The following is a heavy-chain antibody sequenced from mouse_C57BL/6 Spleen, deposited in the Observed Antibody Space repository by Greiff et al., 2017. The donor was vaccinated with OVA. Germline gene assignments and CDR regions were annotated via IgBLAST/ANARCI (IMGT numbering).Heavy chain of an antibody. Sequence: VQLQQSGAELVRPGTSVKVSCKASGYAFTNYLIEWVKQRPGQGLEWIGVINPGSGGTNYNEKFKGKATLTADKSSSTAYMQLSSLTSEDSAVYFCATGTKGAMDYWGQGTSVTVSS. CDR3: ATGTKGAMDY. CDR2: INPGSGGT. J-gene: IGHJ4*01. CDR1: GYAFTNYL. V-gene: IGHV1-54*01. D-gene: IGHD4-1*01.